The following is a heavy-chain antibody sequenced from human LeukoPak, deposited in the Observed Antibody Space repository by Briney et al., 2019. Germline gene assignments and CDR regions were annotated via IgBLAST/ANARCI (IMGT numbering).Heavy chain of an antibody. D-gene: IGHD6-13*01. CDR1: GGTFSSYA. CDR3: ARSTGYSTSWFDY. Sequence: SVKVSCKASGGTFSSYAISWVRQAPGQGLEWMGGIIPIFGTANYAQKFQGRVTITTDESTSTAYMDLSSLRSEDTAVYYCARSTGYSTSWFDYWGQGTLVTVSS. CDR2: IIPIFGTA. J-gene: IGHJ4*02. V-gene: IGHV1-69*05.